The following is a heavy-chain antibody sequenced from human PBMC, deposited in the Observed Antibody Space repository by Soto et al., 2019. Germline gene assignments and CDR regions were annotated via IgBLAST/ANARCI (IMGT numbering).Heavy chain of an antibody. J-gene: IGHJ3*02. Sequence: EVQLVESGGGLVKPGGSLRLSCAASGFTFDDYAMHWVRQAPGKGLEWVSGISWNSGSIGYADSVKGRFTISRDNAKNSLYLQMNSLRAEDTALYYCAKGGKAVTDAFDIWGQGTMVTVSS. CDR3: AKGGKAVTDAFDI. CDR1: GFTFDDYA. V-gene: IGHV3-9*01. D-gene: IGHD6-19*01. CDR2: ISWNSGSI.